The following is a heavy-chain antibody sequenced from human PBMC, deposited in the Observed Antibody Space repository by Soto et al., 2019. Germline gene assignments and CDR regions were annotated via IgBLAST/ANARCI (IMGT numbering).Heavy chain of an antibody. CDR1: GFTFSSYA. V-gene: IGHV3-23*01. D-gene: IGHD6-19*01. CDR3: AKAGGIAVPGSHLDY. Sequence: DVQLLESGGGSVQPGGSLRLSCAASGFTFSSYAMSWVRQAPGKGLEWVSAISGTGSSTNYADSVEGRFTISRDNSKNTLYLQMSSLRAEDTAVYYCAKAGGIAVPGSHLDYWGPGNPGHRLL. J-gene: IGHJ4*02. CDR2: ISGTGSST.